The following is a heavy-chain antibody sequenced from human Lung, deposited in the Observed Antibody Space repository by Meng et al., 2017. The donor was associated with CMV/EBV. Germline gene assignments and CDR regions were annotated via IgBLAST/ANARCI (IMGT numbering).Heavy chain of an antibody. Sequence: QVAVQEAGPGLVKPSGPRSLTCAVSGGSISSSNWGSWVRQPPGKGLEWIGEIYHSGSTNYNPSLKSRVTISVDKSKNQFSLKLSSVTAADTAVYYCARVVTALWGYYFDYWGQGTLVTVSS. D-gene: IGHD2-21*02. CDR3: ARVVTALWGYYFDY. CDR2: IYHSGST. J-gene: IGHJ4*02. V-gene: IGHV4-4*02. CDR1: GGSISSSNW.